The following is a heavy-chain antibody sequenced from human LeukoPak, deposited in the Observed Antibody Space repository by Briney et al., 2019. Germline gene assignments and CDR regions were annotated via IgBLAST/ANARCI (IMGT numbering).Heavy chain of an antibody. CDR1: GGSISSYY. V-gene: IGHV4-59*08. J-gene: IGHJ6*02. CDR2: IYYSGST. CDR3: ARHIAASDTSHFYYGMDV. Sequence: PSETLSLTRTVPGGSISSYYWSWIRQPPGKGLEWIGYIYYSGSTNYNPSLKSRVTISVDTSKNQFSLKLSSVTAADTAVYYCARHIAASDTSHFYYGMDVWGQGTTVTVSS. D-gene: IGHD6-25*01.